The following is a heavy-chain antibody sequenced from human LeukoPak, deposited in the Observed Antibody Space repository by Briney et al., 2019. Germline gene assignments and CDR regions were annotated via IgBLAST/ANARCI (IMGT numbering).Heavy chain of an antibody. V-gene: IGHV4-59*12. CDR2: IYYRGNT. Sequence: SETLSLTCTVSGDSIRSYYWSWIRQPPGKGLEWIGYIYYRGNTNYNPSLKSRVTISVDTSKNQFSLKLNSVTAADTAVYYCASVSAMVDYWGQGTLVTVSS. CDR1: GDSIRSYY. J-gene: IGHJ4*02. CDR3: ASVSAMVDY. D-gene: IGHD5-18*01.